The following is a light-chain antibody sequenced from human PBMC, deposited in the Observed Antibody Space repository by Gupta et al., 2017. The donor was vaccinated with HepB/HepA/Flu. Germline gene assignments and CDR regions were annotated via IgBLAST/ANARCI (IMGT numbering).Light chain of an antibody. V-gene: IGKV1-6*01. CDR2: AAS. CDR3: LQNYGSPRT. CDR1: QSISSD. J-gene: IGKJ1*01. Sequence: SHWAPSPSSLSASVGDRVTITCRASQSISSDLEWYQQKPGKAPKLLIYAASTLQSGVPSRFSGGGSGTDFTLTISILPPEDFATYYCLQNYGSPRTFGQGTKVEIK.